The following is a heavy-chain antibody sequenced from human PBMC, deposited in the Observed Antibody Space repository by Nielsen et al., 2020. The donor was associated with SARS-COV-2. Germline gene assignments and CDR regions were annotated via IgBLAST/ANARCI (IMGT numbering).Heavy chain of an antibody. CDR1: GFTSSNYA. D-gene: IGHD5-24*01. V-gene: IGHV3-23*01. CDR3: AKGNNIYNFPNIYFDY. J-gene: IGHJ4*02. Sequence: GGSLRLSCAPSGFTSSNYAMSWVRQAPGKGLQWVSIISGSGGSTYYADSVKGRFTITRDNSKNTLYLQMNSLRAEDTAVYYCAKGNNIYNFPNIYFDYWGQGALVTVSS. CDR2: ISGSGGST.